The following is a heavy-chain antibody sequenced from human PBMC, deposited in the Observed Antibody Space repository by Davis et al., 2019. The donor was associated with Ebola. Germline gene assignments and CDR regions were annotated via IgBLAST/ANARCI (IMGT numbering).Heavy chain of an antibody. Sequence: GESLKISCAASGFTFSSYTISWVRQAPGKGLEWVSAISGSGGTTYYADSVQGRFTISRDNSQNTLYLQMNSLRAEDTAVYYCASGLRGYSYGNWFDTWGQGTLVTVSS. J-gene: IGHJ5*02. D-gene: IGHD5-18*01. V-gene: IGHV3-23*01. CDR1: GFTFSSYT. CDR3: ASGLRGYSYGNWFDT. CDR2: ISGSGGTT.